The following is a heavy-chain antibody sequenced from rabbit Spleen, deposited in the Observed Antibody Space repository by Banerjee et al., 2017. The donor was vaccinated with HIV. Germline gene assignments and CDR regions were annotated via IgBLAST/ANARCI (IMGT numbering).Heavy chain of an antibody. D-gene: IGHD2-1*01. J-gene: IGHJ4*01. CDR2: IYADRSGST. Sequence: QSLEESGGDLVKPEGSLTLTCTASGFSFSSSYYMCWVRLAPGKGLECIGCIYADRSGSTYYANWAKGRFTISRTSSTTVTLEMTSLTAADTATYFCARGSAAMTMLIIGFYLNLWGQGTLVTVS. V-gene: IGHV1S40*01. CDR3: ARGSAAMTMLIIGFYLNL. CDR1: GFSFSSSYY.